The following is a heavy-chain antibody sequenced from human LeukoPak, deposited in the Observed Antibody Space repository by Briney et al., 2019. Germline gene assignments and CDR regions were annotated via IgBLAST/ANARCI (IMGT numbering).Heavy chain of an antibody. J-gene: IGHJ3*02. Sequence: GGSLRLSCVASGFNISPFWMTWVRQAPDKGLEWVANIRGDGNRLYYVDSVKGRFTISRDNAKNSLYLQMSNLRADDTSVYYCARDRNYCSSDRCYDAFDIWGQGTMVTVSS. CDR3: ARDRNYCSSDRCYDAFDI. CDR1: GFNISPFW. V-gene: IGHV3-7*01. CDR2: IRGDGNRL. D-gene: IGHD2-15*01.